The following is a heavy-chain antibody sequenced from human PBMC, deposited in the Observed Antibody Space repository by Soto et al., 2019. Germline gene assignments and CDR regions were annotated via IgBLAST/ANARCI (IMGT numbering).Heavy chain of an antibody. CDR1: GFTFSSYG. V-gene: IGHV3-33*01. Sequence: PGGSLRLSCSACGFTFSSYGMHWVRQAPGKGLEWVAVIWYDGSNKYYADSVKGRFTISRDNSKNQFSLKLSSVTAADTAVYYCARLAIFYYFEYWGQGTLVTVSS. J-gene: IGHJ4*02. CDR2: IWYDGSNK. CDR3: ARLAIFYYFEY.